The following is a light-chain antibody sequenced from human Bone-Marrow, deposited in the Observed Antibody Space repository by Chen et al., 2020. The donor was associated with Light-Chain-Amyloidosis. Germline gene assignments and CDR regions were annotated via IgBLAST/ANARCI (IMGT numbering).Light chain of an antibody. J-gene: IGKJ4*01. CDR1: QTISSNY. CDR3: QKYGTSPLT. Sequence: EIVLPHSPAPLSLSPGEGANPSCRPSQTISSNYLTWYQQKFGQAPRLLIYGASSRVTGLPDRFTGSGSGTDFTLTINRLEPEDFAMYYCQKYGTSPLTFGGGTKVEIK. V-gene: IGKV3-20*01. CDR2: GAS.